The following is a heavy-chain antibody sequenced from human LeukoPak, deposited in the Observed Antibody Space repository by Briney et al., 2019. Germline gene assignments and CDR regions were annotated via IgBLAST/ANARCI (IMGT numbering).Heavy chain of an antibody. CDR1: GGSISSYY. J-gene: IGHJ3*02. Sequence: PSETLPLTCTVSGGSISSYYWSWIRQPPGKGLEWIGYIYTSGSTNYNPSLKSRVTISVDTSKNQFSLKLSSVTAADTAVYYCARYDYGGLDAFDIWGQGTMVTVSS. CDR3: ARYDYGGLDAFDI. CDR2: IYTSGST. D-gene: IGHD4-23*01. V-gene: IGHV4-4*09.